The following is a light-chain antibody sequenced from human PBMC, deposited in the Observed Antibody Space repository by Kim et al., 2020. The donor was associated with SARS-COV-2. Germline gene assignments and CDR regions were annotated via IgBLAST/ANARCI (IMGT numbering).Light chain of an antibody. CDR1: KLGDKC. Sequence: VSGTPVQTAGITCSGDKLGDKCACWYQQKAGQSPVLVIYQDSKRPSGIPERFSGSNSGNTATLTVSGTQAMDEDDYYCQAWNSSVVFGGGTQLTVL. CDR2: QDS. J-gene: IGLJ2*01. CDR3: QAWNSSVV. V-gene: IGLV3-1*01.